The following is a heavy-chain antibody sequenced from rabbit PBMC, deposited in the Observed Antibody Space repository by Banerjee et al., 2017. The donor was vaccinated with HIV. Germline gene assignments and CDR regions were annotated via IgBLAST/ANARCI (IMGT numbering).Heavy chain of an antibody. CDR2: IYTGSGST. D-gene: IGHD4-1*01. CDR1: GIDFSSYG. CDR3: ARDLAGVIGWNFGL. J-gene: IGHJ4*01. Sequence: QEQLEESGGDLVQPEGSLKLSCKASGIDFSSYGISWVRQAPGKGLELLGCIYTGSGSTWYASWVNGRFTISKTSSTTVTLQMTSLTAADTATYFCARDLAGVIGWNFGLWGPGTLVTVS. V-gene: IGHV1S45*01.